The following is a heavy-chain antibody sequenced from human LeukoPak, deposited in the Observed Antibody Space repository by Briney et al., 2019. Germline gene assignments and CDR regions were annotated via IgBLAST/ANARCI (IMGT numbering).Heavy chain of an antibody. V-gene: IGHV3-30-3*01. CDR1: GFTFSSYA. CDR2: ISYDGSNK. J-gene: IGHJ4*02. D-gene: IGHD3-22*01. CDR3: AKERSNDNNGYYAYLY. Sequence: GRSLRLSCAASGFTFSSYAIHWVRRAPGKGLEWVAVISYDGSNKYYADSVKGRFTISRDNSKDTLYLQMNSLRAEDTAVYYCAKERSNDNNGYYAYLYWGQGTLVTVSP.